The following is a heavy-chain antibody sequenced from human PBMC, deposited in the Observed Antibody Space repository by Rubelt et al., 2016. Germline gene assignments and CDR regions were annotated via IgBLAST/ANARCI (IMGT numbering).Heavy chain of an antibody. CDR3: ARGTTKYYFDY. CDR2: ISWNSGSI. V-gene: IGHV3-9*01. Sequence: EDCGGGLVQPGRSLRLSCAVSGFTFDDYAMHWVRQAPGKGLEWVSGISWNSGSIGYADSVKGRFTISRDNAKNSLYLQMDSLRADDTAVYYCARGTTKYYFDYWGQGTLVTVSS. CDR1: GFTFDDYA. D-gene: IGHD1-14*01. J-gene: IGHJ4*02.